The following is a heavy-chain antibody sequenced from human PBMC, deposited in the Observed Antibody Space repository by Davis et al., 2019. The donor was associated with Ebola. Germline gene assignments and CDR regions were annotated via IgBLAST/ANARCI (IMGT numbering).Heavy chain of an antibody. CDR2: ISSSSSTI. J-gene: IGHJ6*02. CDR3: ARPEGYYYYGMDV. V-gene: IGHV3-48*02. CDR1: GSTVSTNY. Sequence: GESLKISCVASGSTVSTNYMNWVRHAPGKGLEWVSYISSSSSTIYYADSVKGRFTISRDNAKNSLYLQMNSLRDEDTAVYYCARPEGYYYYGMDVWGQGTTVTVSS.